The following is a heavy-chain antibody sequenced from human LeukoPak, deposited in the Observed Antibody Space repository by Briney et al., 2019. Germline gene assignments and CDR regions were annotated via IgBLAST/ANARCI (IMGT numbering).Heavy chain of an antibody. D-gene: IGHD2-2*01. J-gene: IGHJ5*02. CDR2: IKQDGSEK. Sequence: GGVLRLSCEASGFSFSTYWMSWVRQAPGKGLECVANIKQDGSEKNYVDSVKGRFTISRDNAKNSLYLQVNSLRVEDTAVYYCARGKGYFDPWGQGTLVTVSS. CDR3: ARGKGYFDP. CDR1: GFSFSTYW. V-gene: IGHV3-7*01.